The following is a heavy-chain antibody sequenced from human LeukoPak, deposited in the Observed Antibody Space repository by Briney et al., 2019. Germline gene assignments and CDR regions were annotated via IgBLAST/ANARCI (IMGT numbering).Heavy chain of an antibody. CDR1: GGSISSYY. Sequence: SETLSLTCTVSGGSISSYYWSWIRQPPGKGLEWIGSIYHSGSTYYNPSLKSRVTMSVDTSKNQFSLKLSSVTAADTAVYYCARVSGWKTGDYYMDVWGKGTTVTISS. J-gene: IGHJ6*03. CDR2: IYHSGST. D-gene: IGHD6-19*01. V-gene: IGHV4-59*04. CDR3: ARVSGWKTGDYYMDV.